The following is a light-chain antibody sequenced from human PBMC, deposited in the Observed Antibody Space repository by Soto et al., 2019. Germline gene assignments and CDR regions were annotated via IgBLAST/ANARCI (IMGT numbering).Light chain of an antibody. CDR2: GAS. CDR1: QSVASN. Sequence: EIVMTQSPASLSVSPGDVATLSCRAGQSVASNVAWYQQKPGQGPRLLIHGASTRAVGVPARFSGSGSGTDFTLTISSLQSEDFAVYYCQQYHNWPPQYTFGQGTKRQIK. CDR3: QQYHNWPPQYT. J-gene: IGKJ2*01. V-gene: IGKV3-15*01.